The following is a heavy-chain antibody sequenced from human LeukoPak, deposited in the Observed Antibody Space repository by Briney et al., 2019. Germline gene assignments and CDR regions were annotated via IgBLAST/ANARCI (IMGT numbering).Heavy chain of an antibody. Sequence: GGSLRLSCAASGFTFNDYYMDGVREAPGKGLEGVGRTRKKAKRYTTEYAAPDKGRFTISRDDSKHALYLQINCLKTDDTAVYCCARTPSDQNAIGIWGQGTTVTVSS. J-gene: IGHJ3*02. CDR3: ARTPSDQNAIGI. V-gene: IGHV3-72*01. CDR2: TRKKAKRYTT. D-gene: IGHD2-21*01. CDR1: GFTFNDYY.